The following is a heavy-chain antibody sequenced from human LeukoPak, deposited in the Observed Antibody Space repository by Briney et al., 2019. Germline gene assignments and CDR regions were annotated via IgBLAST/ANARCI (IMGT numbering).Heavy chain of an antibody. CDR3: ARVLLPSRITMVQQIQH. D-gene: IGHD3-10*01. CDR2: INPNSGGT. V-gene: IGHV1-2*02. Sequence: ASVKVSCKASGYTFTGYYMHWVRQAPGQGLEWMGWINPNSGGTNYAQKFQGRVTVTRDTSISTAYMELSRLRSDDTAVYYCARVLLPSRITMVQQIQHWGQGTLVTVSS. CDR1: GYTFTGYY. J-gene: IGHJ1*01.